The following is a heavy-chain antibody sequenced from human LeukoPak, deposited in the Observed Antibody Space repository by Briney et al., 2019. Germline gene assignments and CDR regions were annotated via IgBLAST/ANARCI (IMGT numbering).Heavy chain of an antibody. CDR1: GFTFSSYE. CDR3: ARAMYSSTFYYFDY. CDR2: ISSSGSTI. J-gene: IGHJ4*02. D-gene: IGHD6-19*01. V-gene: IGHV3-48*03. Sequence: PGGSLRLSCAASGFTFSSYEMNWVRQAPGKGLEWVSYISSSGSTIYYADSVKGRFTISRDNAKNSLYLQMNSLRAEDTAVYYCARAMYSSTFYYFDYWGQGTLVTVSS.